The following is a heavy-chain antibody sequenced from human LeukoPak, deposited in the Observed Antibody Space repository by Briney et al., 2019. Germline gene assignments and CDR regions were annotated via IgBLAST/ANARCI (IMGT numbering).Heavy chain of an antibody. V-gene: IGHV3-23*01. D-gene: IGHD4-17*01. CDR2: ISGSGGST. Sequence: PGGSLRLSCAASGFTFSSYAMSWVRQAPGKGLEWVSAISGSGGSTYYADSVKGRFTISRDNSKNTLYLQMNSLRAEDTAVYYCAKSYYGDRYYYYHGMDVWGQGTTVTVSS. J-gene: IGHJ6*02. CDR3: AKSYYGDRYYYYHGMDV. CDR1: GFTFSSYA.